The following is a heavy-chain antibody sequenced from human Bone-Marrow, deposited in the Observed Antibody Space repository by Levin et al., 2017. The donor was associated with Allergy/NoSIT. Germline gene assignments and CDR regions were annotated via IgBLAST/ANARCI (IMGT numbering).Heavy chain of an antibody. CDR1: GGSISSYY. V-gene: IGHV4-59*01. D-gene: IGHD5-12*01. CDR3: ARDGGGYDFLDY. CDR2: IYYSGST. J-gene: IGHJ4*02. Sequence: LSQTLSLTCTVSGGSISSYYWSWIRQPPGKGLEWIGYIYYSGSTNYNPSLKSRVTISVDTSKNQFSLKLSSVTAADTAVYYCARDGGGYDFLDYWGQGTLVTVSS.